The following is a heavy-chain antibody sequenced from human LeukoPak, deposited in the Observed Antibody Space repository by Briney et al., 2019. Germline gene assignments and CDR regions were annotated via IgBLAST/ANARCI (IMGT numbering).Heavy chain of an antibody. Sequence: SGPALVKPTQTLTLACTFSGFSLSTSGMCVSWIRQPPGKALEWLALIDWDDDKYYSTSLKTRLTISKDTSKNQVVLTMTNMDPVDTATYYCARLRGYSSYFDYWGQGTLVTVSS. CDR1: GFSLSTSGMC. J-gene: IGHJ4*02. D-gene: IGHD5-18*01. V-gene: IGHV2-70*01. CDR3: ARLRGYSSYFDY. CDR2: IDWDDDK.